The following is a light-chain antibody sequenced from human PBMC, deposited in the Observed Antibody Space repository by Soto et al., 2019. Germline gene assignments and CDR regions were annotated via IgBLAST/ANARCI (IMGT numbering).Light chain of an antibody. CDR1: SSDVGSYNL. J-gene: IGLJ3*02. V-gene: IGLV2-23*02. Sequence: QSALNQPASVSGSPGQSITISCTGTSSDVGSYNLVSWYQQLPGKAPKLIIYEVNERPSGISNRFSGSKSGNTASLTISGLQAEDEADYYCCSYAGSSILVFGGGTKLTVL. CDR2: EVN. CDR3: CSYAGSSILV.